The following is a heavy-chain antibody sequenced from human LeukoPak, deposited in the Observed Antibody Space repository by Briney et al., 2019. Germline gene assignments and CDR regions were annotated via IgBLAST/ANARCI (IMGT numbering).Heavy chain of an antibody. V-gene: IGHV3-21*01. CDR1: GFTFSSYT. CDR2: ISPSGSST. J-gene: IGHJ4*02. CDR3: ARDFLGESGAGGC. D-gene: IGHD3-10*01. Sequence: RPGGFLRLSCAASGFTFSSYTMNWVRQAPGKGPEWVSSISPSGSSTYNADSVRGRFTISRDNAKNSVYLQMNSLRGEDTAVYYCARDFLGESGAGGCWGQGTLVTVSS.